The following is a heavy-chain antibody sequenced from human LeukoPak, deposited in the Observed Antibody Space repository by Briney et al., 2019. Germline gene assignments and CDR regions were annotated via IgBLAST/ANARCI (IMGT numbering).Heavy chain of an antibody. V-gene: IGHV1-18*01. CDR1: GYTFTSYG. CDR2: ISAYNGNT. Sequence: ASVKVSFTASGYTFTSYGISWVRQAPGQGLEWMGWISAYNGNTNYAQKLQGRVTMTTDTSTSTAYMELRSLRSDDTAVYYCARDLAGTTKGGFYGMDVWGHGTTVTVSS. CDR3: ARDLAGTTKGGFYGMDV. J-gene: IGHJ6*02. D-gene: IGHD1-1*01.